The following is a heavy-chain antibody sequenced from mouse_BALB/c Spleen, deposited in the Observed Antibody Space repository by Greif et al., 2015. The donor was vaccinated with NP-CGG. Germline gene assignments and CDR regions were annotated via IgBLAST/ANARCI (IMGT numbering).Heavy chain of an antibody. Sequence: VKLQESGAELVRPGSSVKISCKASGYAFSSYWMNWVKQRPGQGLEWIGQIYPGDGDTNYNGKFKGKATLTADKSSSTAYMQLRSLKSEDSAVYFCARSQGYYFDYWGQGTTLTVSP. J-gene: IGHJ2*01. CDR2: IYPGDGDT. CDR1: GYAFSSYW. V-gene: IGHV1-80*01. CDR3: ARSQGYYFDY.